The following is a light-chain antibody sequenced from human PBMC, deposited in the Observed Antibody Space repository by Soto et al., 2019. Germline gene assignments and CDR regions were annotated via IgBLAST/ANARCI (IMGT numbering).Light chain of an antibody. CDR2: WAS. J-gene: IGKJ1*01. Sequence: DIVMTQSPDSLAVSLGERATINCKSSQSVLYSSNNKNYLAWYQQKPGQPTKLLIYWASTRESGVPDRFSGSGSGTDFTLTISSLQAADVAVYYCQQYYSTFWTFGQGTKVEIK. CDR3: QQYYSTFWT. CDR1: QSVLYSSNNKNY. V-gene: IGKV4-1*01.